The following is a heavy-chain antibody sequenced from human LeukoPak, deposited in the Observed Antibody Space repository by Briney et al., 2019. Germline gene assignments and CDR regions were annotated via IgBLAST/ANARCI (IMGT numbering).Heavy chain of an antibody. V-gene: IGHV4-59*01. CDR3: ARVSRLVGIDY. J-gene: IGHJ4*02. D-gene: IGHD2-2*01. CDR1: GLSISSYY. Sequence: SETLSLTCTVSGLSISSYYGSWIRHPPGKGLEWIGYIYYSGSTNYNPSLKRRVTISVDTSKNQFSLKLSSVTAADTAVYYCARVSRLVGIDYWGQGTLVTVSS. CDR2: IYYSGST.